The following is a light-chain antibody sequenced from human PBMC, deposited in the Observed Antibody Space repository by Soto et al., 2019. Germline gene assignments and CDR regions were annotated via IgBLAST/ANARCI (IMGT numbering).Light chain of an antibody. Sequence: IVLTQSPATLSLFPGERATLSCRASQSVSSYLAWYQQKPGQAPRLLIYDASNRATGIPARFSGSGSGTDFTLTISSLEPEDFAVYYCQHRSNWSYTFGQGTRLEIK. CDR2: DAS. CDR1: QSVSSY. V-gene: IGKV3-11*01. CDR3: QHRSNWSYT. J-gene: IGKJ5*01.